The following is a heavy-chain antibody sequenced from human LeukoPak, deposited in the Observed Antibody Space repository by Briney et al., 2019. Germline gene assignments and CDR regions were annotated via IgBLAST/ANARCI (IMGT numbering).Heavy chain of an antibody. CDR1: GFTFSSYA. CDR2: ISGSGGST. Sequence: GGSLRLSCAASGFTFSSYAMSWVRQAPGKGLEWVSAISGSGGSTYYADSVKGRFTISRDNSKNTLYLQMNSLRAEDTAVYYCAKGPTYYDFWSGYYWGQGTLVTVSS. V-gene: IGHV3-23*01. J-gene: IGHJ4*02. CDR3: AKGPTYYDFWSGYY. D-gene: IGHD3-3*01.